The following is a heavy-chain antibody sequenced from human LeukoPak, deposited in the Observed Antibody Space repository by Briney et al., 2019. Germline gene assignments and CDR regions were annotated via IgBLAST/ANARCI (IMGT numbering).Heavy chain of an antibody. Sequence: GGSLRLSCAASGFTFSDHYMDWVRQAPGKGLEWVGRTRNKANSYTTEYAASVKGRFTISRDDSKNTLYLQMNSLKTEDTAVYYCAKERGGATTGYEDYWGQGTLVTVSS. CDR1: GFTFSDHY. CDR3: AKERGGATTGYEDY. J-gene: IGHJ4*02. V-gene: IGHV3-72*01. D-gene: IGHD4-17*01. CDR2: TRNKANSYTT.